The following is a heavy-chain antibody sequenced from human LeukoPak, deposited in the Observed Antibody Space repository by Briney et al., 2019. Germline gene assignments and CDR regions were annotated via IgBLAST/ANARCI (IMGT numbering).Heavy chain of an antibody. V-gene: IGHV3-30-3*01. D-gene: IGHD3-22*01. CDR3: ARVGEYYDSSAILHAFDI. CDR2: ISYDGSNK. J-gene: IGHJ3*02. Sequence: GRPLRLSCAASGFTFSSYAMHWVRQAPGKGLEWVAVISYDGSNKYYADSVKGRFTISRDNSKNTLYLQMNSLRAEDTAVYYCARVGEYYDSSAILHAFDIWGQGTMVTVSS. CDR1: GFTFSSYA.